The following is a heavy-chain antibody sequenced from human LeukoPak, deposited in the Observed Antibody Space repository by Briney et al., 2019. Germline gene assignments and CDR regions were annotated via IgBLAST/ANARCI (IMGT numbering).Heavy chain of an antibody. CDR3: AGEYCSCGSCRQGFDY. CDR2: INPNSGDT. V-gene: IGHV1-2*02. J-gene: IGHJ4*02. CDR1: GYTFTGYY. Sequence: ASVKVSCKASGYTFTGYYMHWVRQAPGQGLEWMGWINPNSGDTNHAQNFQGRVTLTRDTSISTAYMELSSLRSDDSAVYYCAGEYCSCGSCRQGFDYWGQGTLVTVSS. D-gene: IGHD2-15*01.